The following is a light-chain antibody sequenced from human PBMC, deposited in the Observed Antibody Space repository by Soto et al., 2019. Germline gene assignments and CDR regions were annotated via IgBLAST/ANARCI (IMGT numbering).Light chain of an antibody. CDR2: GAS. CDR3: QQYDNWPPSDT. Sequence: EIVMTQSPATLPVSPGERATLSCRAGQSVSSNLAWYQQKPGQAPRLLIYGASTRATGIPARFSGSGSGTEFTLTVSSLQSEDFAIYYCQQYDNWPPSDTFGQGTKLEIK. J-gene: IGKJ2*01. V-gene: IGKV3-15*01. CDR1: QSVSSN.